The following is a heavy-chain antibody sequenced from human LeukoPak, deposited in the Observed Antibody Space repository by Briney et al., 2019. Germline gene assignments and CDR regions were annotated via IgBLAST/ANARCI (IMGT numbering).Heavy chain of an antibody. D-gene: IGHD3-22*01. Sequence: PGGALRLSCAASGFTFDDYGMSLVRQAPGKGLEGVSGINWNGGSTGYADSVKGRFTISRDNAKNSLYLQMNSLRAEDTALYYCARAPHYYDSSGYANYYYYMDVWGKGATVTVSS. CDR1: GFTFDDYG. V-gene: IGHV3-20*04. CDR2: INWNGGST. J-gene: IGHJ6*03. CDR3: ARAPHYYDSSGYANYYYYMDV.